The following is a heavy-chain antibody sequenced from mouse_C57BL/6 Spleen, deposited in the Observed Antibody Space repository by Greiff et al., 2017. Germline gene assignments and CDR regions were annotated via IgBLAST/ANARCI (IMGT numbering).Heavy chain of an antibody. CDR1: GYTFTSYT. D-gene: IGHD2-4*01. CDR3: AKGGDYDGVYFDY. CDR2: INPSSGYT. V-gene: IGHV1-4*01. Sequence: QVQLQQSGAELARPGSSVKMSCKASGYTFTSYTMHWVKQRPGQGLEWIGYINPSSGYTKYNQKFKDKATLTADKSSSTAYMQLSSLTSEDSAVYYCAKGGDYDGVYFDYWGQGTTLTVSS. J-gene: IGHJ2*01.